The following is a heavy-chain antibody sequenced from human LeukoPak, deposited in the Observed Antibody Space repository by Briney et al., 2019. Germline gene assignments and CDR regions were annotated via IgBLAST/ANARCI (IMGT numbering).Heavy chain of an antibody. V-gene: IGHV1-2*02. CDR2: INPNSGGT. CDR3: ARGEDSSGWYEDY. D-gene: IGHD6-19*01. Sequence: GASVKVSCKASGYTFTSCGISWVRQAPGQGLEWMGWINPNSGGTNYAQKFQGRVTMTRDTSISTAYMELSRLRSDDTAVYYCARGEDSSGWYEDYWGQGTLVTVSS. CDR1: GYTFTSCG. J-gene: IGHJ4*02.